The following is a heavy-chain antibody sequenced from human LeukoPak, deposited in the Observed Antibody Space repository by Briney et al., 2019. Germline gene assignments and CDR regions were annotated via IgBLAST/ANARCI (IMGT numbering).Heavy chain of an antibody. CDR1: GYSFTSYW. CDR2: IDPSDSYT. Sequence: GESLKISFKGSGYSFTSYWISWVRQMPGKGLGWMGRIDPSDSYTNYSPSFQGHVTISADKSISTAYLQWSSLKASDTAMYYCARRWSAYYYYYGMDVWGQGTTVTVSS. CDR3: ARRWSAYYYYYGMDV. V-gene: IGHV5-10-1*01. D-gene: IGHD4-23*01. J-gene: IGHJ6*02.